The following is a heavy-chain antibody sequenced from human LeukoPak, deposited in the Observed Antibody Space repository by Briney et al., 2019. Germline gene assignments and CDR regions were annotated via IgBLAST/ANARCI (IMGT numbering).Heavy chain of an antibody. J-gene: IGHJ4*02. CDR1: GFPFNNFA. Sequence: GGSLRLSCAASGFPFNNFAMTWVRQAPGKGLEWVGRIKSKADAGTADHAAPVKGRFTISRDDSKNTLYLQMNSLKTEDTAVYYCTTDVRRGDYWGQGTLVTVSS. CDR3: TTDVRRGDY. CDR2: IKSKADAGTA. V-gene: IGHV3-15*01.